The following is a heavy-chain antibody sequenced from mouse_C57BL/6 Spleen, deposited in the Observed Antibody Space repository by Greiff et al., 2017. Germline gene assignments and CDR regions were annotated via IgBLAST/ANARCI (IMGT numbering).Heavy chain of an antibody. J-gene: IGHJ1*03. CDR2: INPNNGGT. D-gene: IGHD2-1*01. V-gene: IGHV1-22*01. Sequence: VQLQQSGPELVKPGASVKLSCKASGYTFTDYNMNWVKQHPGKSLEWIGYINPNNGGTSYNQNFKGKATLTVNKSSSTVYMELRSLTSEDSAVYYCAREYYGNYWYFDVWGTGTTVTVSS. CDR3: AREYYGNYWYFDV. CDR1: GYTFTDYN.